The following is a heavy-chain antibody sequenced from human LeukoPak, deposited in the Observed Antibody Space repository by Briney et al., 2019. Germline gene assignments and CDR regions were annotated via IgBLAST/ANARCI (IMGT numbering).Heavy chain of an antibody. CDR3: AKDLGVPAAIGYYYYGMDV. V-gene: IGHV3-30*18. CDR2: ISYDGSNK. J-gene: IGHJ6*02. D-gene: IGHD2-2*02. Sequence: GGSLRLSCAASGFTFSSYGMHWVRQAPGKGLEGVTVISYDGSNKYYADSVKGRFTISRDNSKNTLYLQMNSLRAEDTAVYYCAKDLGVPAAIGYYYYGMDVWGQGTTVTVSS. CDR1: GFTFSSYG.